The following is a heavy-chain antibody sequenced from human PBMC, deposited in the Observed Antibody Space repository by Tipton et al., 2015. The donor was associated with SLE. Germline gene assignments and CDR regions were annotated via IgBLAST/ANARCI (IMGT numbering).Heavy chain of an antibody. CDR3: ARRDGYNGDDAFDL. V-gene: IGHV4-59*01. CDR1: GGSIGSYY. Sequence: LRLSCTVSGGSIGSYYWSWIRQPPGKGLEWIGYIYYSGIPYYNPSLKSRVTISVDTSKNHFSLKLSSVTAADTAVYYCARRDGYNGDDAFDLWGQGTMVIVSS. D-gene: IGHD5-24*01. J-gene: IGHJ3*01. CDR2: IYYSGIP.